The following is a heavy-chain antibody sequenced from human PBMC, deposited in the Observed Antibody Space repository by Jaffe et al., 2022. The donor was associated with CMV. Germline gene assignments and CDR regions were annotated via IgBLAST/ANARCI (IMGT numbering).Heavy chain of an antibody. Sequence: QVQLQQWGAGLLKPSETLSLTCAVYGGSFSGYYWSWIRQPPGKGLEWIGEINHSGSTNYNPSLKSRVTISVDTSKNQFSLKLSSVTAADTAVYYCARGRTRTGTTYGKHYWGQGTLVTVSS. J-gene: IGHJ4*02. D-gene: IGHD1-7*01. CDR2: INHSGST. V-gene: IGHV4-34*01. CDR1: GGSFSGYY. CDR3: ARGRTRTGTTYGKHY.